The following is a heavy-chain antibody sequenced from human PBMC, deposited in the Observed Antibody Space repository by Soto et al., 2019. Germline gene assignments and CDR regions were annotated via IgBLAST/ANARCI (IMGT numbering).Heavy chain of an antibody. V-gene: IGHV1-2*04. D-gene: IGHD6-6*01. CDR3: ARGGVAARLVPIYYYYYMDV. CDR1: GYTFTGYY. CDR2: INPNSGGT. J-gene: IGHJ6*03. Sequence: ASVKGSCKASGYTFTGYYMHWVRQAPGQGLEWMGWINPNSGGTNYAQKFQGWVTMTRDTSISTAYMELSRLRSDDTAVYYCARGGVAARLVPIYYYYYMDVWGKGTTVTVSS.